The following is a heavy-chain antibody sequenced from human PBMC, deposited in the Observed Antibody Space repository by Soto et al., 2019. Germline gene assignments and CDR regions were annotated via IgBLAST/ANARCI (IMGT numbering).Heavy chain of an antibody. V-gene: IGHV4-59*01. D-gene: IGHD3-16*01. J-gene: IGHJ5*02. CDR1: GGSISGYY. CDR2: IYYSGST. CDR3: ARVLGVGRDWFDP. Sequence: PSETLSLTYSVSGGSISGYYWSWIRQPPGKGLEWIGYIYYSGSTNYNPSLKSRVTISVDTSKNQFSLKLSSVTAADTAVYYCARVLGVGRDWFDPWGQGTLVTVSS.